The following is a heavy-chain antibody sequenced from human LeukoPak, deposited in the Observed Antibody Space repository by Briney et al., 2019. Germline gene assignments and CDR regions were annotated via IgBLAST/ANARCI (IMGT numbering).Heavy chain of an antibody. Sequence: GGSLRLSCAASGFTFSSYSMNWVRQAPGKGLEWVTSISSSSSYIYYADSVKGRFTISRDNAKNSLYPQMNSLRAEDTAVYYCARDLPNYYDSSGHFALDYWGQGTLVTVSS. V-gene: IGHV3-21*01. CDR3: ARDLPNYYDSSGHFALDY. CDR1: GFTFSSYS. J-gene: IGHJ4*02. CDR2: ISSSSSYI. D-gene: IGHD3-22*01.